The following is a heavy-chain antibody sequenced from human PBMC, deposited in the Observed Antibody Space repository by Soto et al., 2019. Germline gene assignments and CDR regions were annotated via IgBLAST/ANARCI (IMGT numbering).Heavy chain of an antibody. CDR1: GFTFSSYT. Sequence: EVHLVESGGGLVKPGGSLRLSCEDSGFTFSSYTMNWVRRAPGKGLEWVSSISSRSTNTHYADSVRGRFTISRDNAKGSLYLQMNSLRGEDTAVYYCARGPLSYFDYWGQGILVTVSS. J-gene: IGHJ4*02. CDR2: ISSRSTNT. CDR3: ARGPLSYFDY. V-gene: IGHV3-21*01.